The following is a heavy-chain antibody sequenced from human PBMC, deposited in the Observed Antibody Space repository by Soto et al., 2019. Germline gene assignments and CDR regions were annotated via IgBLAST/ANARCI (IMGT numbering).Heavy chain of an antibody. J-gene: IGHJ6*02. Sequence: SVEVSYKASRVPVTSSAVPRVPKARGQRRELIRWSVVGSDNTNYAQNFHERVTITRDMSTSTAYMELSSLRSEDTAVYYCAAGYPEPASYYYCYGMDVWGQGTPVTVS. CDR2: SVVGSDNT. CDR1: RVPVTSSA. CDR3: AAGYPEPASYYYCYGMDV. D-gene: IGHD2-2*02. V-gene: IGHV1-58*01.